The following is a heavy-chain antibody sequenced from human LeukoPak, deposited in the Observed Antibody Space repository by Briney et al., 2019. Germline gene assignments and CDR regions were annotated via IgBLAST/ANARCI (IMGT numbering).Heavy chain of an antibody. CDR2: ISYDGSNK. V-gene: IGHV3-30-3*01. J-gene: IGHJ3*02. CDR3: ASSWHDDAFDI. CDR1: GFTFGSYA. Sequence: GGSLRLSCAASGFTFGSYAMHWVRQAPGKGLEWVAVISYDGSNKYYADSVKDRFTISRDNSKNTLYLQMNSLRAEDTAVYYCASSWHDDAFDIWGQGTMVTVSS.